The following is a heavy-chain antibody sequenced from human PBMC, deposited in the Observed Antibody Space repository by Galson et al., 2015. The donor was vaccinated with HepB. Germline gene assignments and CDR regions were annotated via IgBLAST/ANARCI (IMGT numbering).Heavy chain of an antibody. CDR1: GFTFSDHY. CDR3: ARGPDYSYDYHYGMDV. J-gene: IGHJ6*02. CDR2: VRNRANTYTT. Sequence: SLRLSCAASGFTFSDHYMDWVRQAPGKGQEWVGRVRNRANTYTTEYAASVKGRFTVSRDDSKNSVYLQMNSLKTEDTAVYYCARGPDYSYDYHYGMDVWGQGTTVTVSS. V-gene: IGHV3-72*01. D-gene: IGHD4-11*01.